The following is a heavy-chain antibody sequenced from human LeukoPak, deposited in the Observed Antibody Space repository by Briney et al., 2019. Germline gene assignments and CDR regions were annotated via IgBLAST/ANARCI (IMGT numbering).Heavy chain of an antibody. D-gene: IGHD2-2*01. CDR1: GFTFSDYY. J-gene: IGHJ4*02. Sequence: PGGSLRLSCAASGFTFSDYYMSWIRQAPGKGLEWVSYISGSGRNTNHADSVKGRFTISRDNDKNSLYLQMNSLRAEDTAVYYCARRYCRSTSCTLDYWGQGTLVTVSS. CDR3: ARRYCRSTSCTLDY. CDR2: ISGSGRNT. V-gene: IGHV3-11*06.